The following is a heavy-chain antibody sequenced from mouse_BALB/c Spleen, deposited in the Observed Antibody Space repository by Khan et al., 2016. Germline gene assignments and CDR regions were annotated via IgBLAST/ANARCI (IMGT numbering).Heavy chain of an antibody. D-gene: IGHD2-12*01. Sequence: QVQLKQSGAELVRPGVSVKISCKGSGYTFTDYAIHWVKQSHAKSLEWIGVISTFYGDTTYNQKFEGKATLTVDKSSSAAYLELARLTSEDSAIYYCAREGLNDDCAMVYWGQGTSVTVSS. CDR3: AREGLNDDCAMVY. J-gene: IGHJ4*01. CDR2: ISTFYGDT. V-gene: IGHV1S137*01. CDR1: GYTFTDYA.